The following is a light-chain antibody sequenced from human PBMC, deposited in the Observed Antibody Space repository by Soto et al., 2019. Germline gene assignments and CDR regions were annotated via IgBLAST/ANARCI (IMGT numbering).Light chain of an antibody. CDR2: DAS. CDR3: QQYRSLIT. V-gene: IGKV3D-20*01. CDR1: QSVSISY. Sequence: IVMTQSPATLSVSPGERATLSCRASQSVSISYLAWYQLKPGLAPRLLIYDASSRATGIPDRFSGSGSGTDFTLTINRLEPEDSAVYYCQQYRSLITFGQGTRLEIK. J-gene: IGKJ5*01.